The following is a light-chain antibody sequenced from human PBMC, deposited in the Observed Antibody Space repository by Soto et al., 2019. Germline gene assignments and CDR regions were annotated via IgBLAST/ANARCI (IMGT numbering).Light chain of an antibody. CDR1: RSDVGGYRF. CDR3: CSDAGGFTCV. CDR2: DVD. J-gene: IGLJ3*02. V-gene: IGLV2-11*01. Sequence: QSALTQPRSVSGSPGQSVTISCTGARSDVGGYRFVSWYQQHPDKAPKLMIYDVDKRPSGVPDRFSGSKSGNTASLTISGLQAEDESDYFCCSDAGGFTCVLGGGT.